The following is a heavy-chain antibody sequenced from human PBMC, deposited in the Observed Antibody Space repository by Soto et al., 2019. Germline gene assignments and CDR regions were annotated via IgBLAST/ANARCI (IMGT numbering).Heavy chain of an antibody. CDR2: INHSGST. D-gene: IGHD4-17*01. Sequence: SETLSLTCAVYGGSFSGYYWSWIRQPPGKGLEWIGEINHSGSTNYNPSLKSRVTISVDTSKNQFSLKLSSVTAADTAVYYCARARKTVTTIHFDYWGQGTLVTVSS. J-gene: IGHJ4*02. CDR1: GGSFSGYY. V-gene: IGHV4-34*01. CDR3: ARARKTVTTIHFDY.